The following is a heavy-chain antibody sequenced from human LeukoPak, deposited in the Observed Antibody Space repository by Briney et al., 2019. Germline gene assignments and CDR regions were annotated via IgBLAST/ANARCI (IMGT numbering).Heavy chain of an antibody. J-gene: IGHJ4*02. V-gene: IGHV4-39*01. CDR1: GGSISSSSYY. CDR2: IYYSGST. Sequence: SETLSLTCTVSGGSISSSSYYWGWIRQPPGKGLEWIGSIYYSGSTYYNPSLKSRVTISVDTSKNQFSLKLSSVTAADTAVYYCARHPLPWDYGSGSYYPDYWGQGTLVTVSS. D-gene: IGHD3-10*01. CDR3: ARHPLPWDYGSGSYYPDY.